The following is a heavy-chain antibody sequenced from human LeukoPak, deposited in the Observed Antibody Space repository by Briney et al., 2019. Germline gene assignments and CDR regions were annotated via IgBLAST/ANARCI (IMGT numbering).Heavy chain of an antibody. V-gene: IGHV4-34*01. Sequence: SETLSLTCAVYGGSFSGYYWSWIRQPTGKGLEWIGEINHSGSTNYNPSLKSRVTISVDPSKNQFSLKLSSVTAADTAVYYCARGNSYGPDYWGQGTLVTVSS. J-gene: IGHJ4*02. CDR3: ARGNSYGPDY. CDR1: GGSFSGYY. CDR2: INHSGST. D-gene: IGHD5-18*01.